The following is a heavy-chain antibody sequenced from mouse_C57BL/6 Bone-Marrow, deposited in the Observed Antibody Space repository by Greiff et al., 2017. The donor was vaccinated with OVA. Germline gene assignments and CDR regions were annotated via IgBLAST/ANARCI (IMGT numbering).Heavy chain of an antibody. CDR3: ARGYYGRWYFDV. J-gene: IGHJ1*03. V-gene: IGHV3-6*01. D-gene: IGHD1-1*01. CDR1: GYSITSGYY. CDR2: ISYDGSN. Sequence: EVQLVESGPGLVKPSQSLSLTCSVTGYSITSGYYWNWIRQFPGNKLEWMGYISYDGSNNYNPSLKNRISITRDTSKNQFFLKLNSVTTEDTATYYCARGYYGRWYFDVWGTGTTVTVSS.